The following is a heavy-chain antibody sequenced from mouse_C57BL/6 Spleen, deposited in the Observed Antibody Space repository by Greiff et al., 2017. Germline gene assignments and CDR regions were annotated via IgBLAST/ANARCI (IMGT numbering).Heavy chain of an antibody. V-gene: IGHV5-17*01. CDR2: ISSGSSTI. CDR1: GFTFSDYG. J-gene: IGHJ2*01. CDR3: ARPYYYGSSYVDY. D-gene: IGHD1-1*01. Sequence: DVKLQESGGGLVKPGGSLKLSCAASGFTFSDYGMHWVRQAPEKGLEWVAYISSGSSTIYYADTVKGRFTISRDNAKNTLFLQMTSLRSEDTAMYYCARPYYYGSSYVDYWGQGTTLTVSS.